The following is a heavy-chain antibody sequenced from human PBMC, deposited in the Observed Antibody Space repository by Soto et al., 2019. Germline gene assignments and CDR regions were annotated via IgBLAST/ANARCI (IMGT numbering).Heavy chain of an antibody. Sequence: PGGSLRLSCAASGFTFSTYAMSWVRQAPGKGLEWVSAISGSGGSLYYADSVKGRFTISRDSSKNTLFLQMNSLRAEDTALYYCAKDPGGLRPRYFDYWGQGTLVTVSS. V-gene: IGHV3-23*01. J-gene: IGHJ4*02. CDR1: GFTFSTYA. D-gene: IGHD2-15*01. CDR2: ISGSGGSL. CDR3: AKDPGGLRPRYFDY.